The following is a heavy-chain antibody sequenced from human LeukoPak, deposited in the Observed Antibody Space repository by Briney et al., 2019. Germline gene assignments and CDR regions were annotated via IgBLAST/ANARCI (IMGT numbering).Heavy chain of an antibody. CDR1: GVFINSYY. CDR2: VYTSGIT. V-gene: IGHV4-4*07. D-gene: IGHD3-9*01. J-gene: IGHJ6*03. CDR3: ARHNGFDRGYYYYMDV. Sequence: SETLSLTCTVSGVFINSYYWSWIRQPAGKGLEWIGRVYTSGITNYNPSLKSRTTMSVDTSKNQFSLKLTSVTAADTAVYYCARHNGFDRGYYYYMDVWGKGTTVTVSS.